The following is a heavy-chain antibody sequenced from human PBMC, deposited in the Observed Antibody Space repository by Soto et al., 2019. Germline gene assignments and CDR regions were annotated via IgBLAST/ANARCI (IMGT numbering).Heavy chain of an antibody. CDR1: GYTFTSYG. CDR3: ARDRRVYNWNSFDWFDP. Sequence: ASVKVSCKASGYTFTSYGISWVRQAPGQGLEWMGWISAYNGNTNYAQKLQGRVTMTTDTSTSTAYMELRSLRSDDTAVYYCARDRRVYNWNSFDWFDPWGQGTLVTVSS. D-gene: IGHD1-7*01. CDR2: ISAYNGNT. V-gene: IGHV1-18*01. J-gene: IGHJ5*02.